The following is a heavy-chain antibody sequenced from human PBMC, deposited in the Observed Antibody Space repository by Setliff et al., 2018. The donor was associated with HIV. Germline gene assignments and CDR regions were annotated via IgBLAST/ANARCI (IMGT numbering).Heavy chain of an antibody. V-gene: IGHV4-61*09. CDR1: GASFIRSRYY. CDR3: ARALAGGSGWNYFDL. CDR2: VYTTGSA. Sequence: NPSEILSLTCTVSGASFIRSRYYWSWIRQPAGKGLEWIGHVYTTGSASYNPSLESRVTILEALSKNQFSLNLDSVTAADTAVYFCARALAGGSGWNYFDLWGPGTLVTV. D-gene: IGHD6-19*01. J-gene: IGHJ4*02.